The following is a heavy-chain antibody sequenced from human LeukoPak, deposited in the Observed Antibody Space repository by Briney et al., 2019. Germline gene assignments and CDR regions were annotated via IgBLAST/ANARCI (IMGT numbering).Heavy chain of an antibody. CDR1: GFTFSSYS. J-gene: IGHJ4*02. Sequence: PGGSLRLSCAASGFTFSSYSMNWVRQAPGKGLEWVSSISSSSSYIYYADSVKGRFTISRDNAKNSLYLQMNSLRAEDTAVYYCARASRQLVPGFDYWGQGTLVTVSS. D-gene: IGHD6-13*01. CDR2: ISSSSSYI. V-gene: IGHV3-21*01. CDR3: ARASRQLVPGFDY.